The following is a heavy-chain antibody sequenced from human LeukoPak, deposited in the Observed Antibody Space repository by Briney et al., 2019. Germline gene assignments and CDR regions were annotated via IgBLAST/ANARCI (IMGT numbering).Heavy chain of an antibody. CDR1: GGSISSYY. CDR3: ARGGDILTGYYLYYFDY. CDR2: IYYSGST. Sequence: PSETLSLTCTVSGGSISSYYWSWIRQPPGKGLEWIGYIYYSGSTNYNPSLKSRVTISVDTSKNQFSLKLSSVTAADTAVYYCARGGDILTGYYLYYFDYWGQGTLVTVSS. J-gene: IGHJ4*02. D-gene: IGHD3-9*01. V-gene: IGHV4-59*01.